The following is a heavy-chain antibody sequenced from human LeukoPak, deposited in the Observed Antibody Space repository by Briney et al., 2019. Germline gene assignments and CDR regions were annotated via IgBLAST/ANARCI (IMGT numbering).Heavy chain of an antibody. CDR1: GFTFTTYW. J-gene: IGHJ4*02. Sequence: GGSLRLSCGASGFTFTTYWMNWVRQAPGKGLEWVANIKQDGSETYYVDSVKGRFTISRDNDKNSVYLQMNSLRAEDTAVYYCAKTRPLDSSSWSHGDYWGQGTLVTVSS. D-gene: IGHD6-13*01. CDR2: IKQDGSET. CDR3: AKTRPLDSSSWSHGDY. V-gene: IGHV3-7*03.